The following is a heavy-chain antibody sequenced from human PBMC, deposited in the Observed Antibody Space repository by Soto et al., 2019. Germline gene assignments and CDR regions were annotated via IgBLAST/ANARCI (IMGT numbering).Heavy chain of an antibody. D-gene: IGHD4-4*01. J-gene: IGHJ4*02. CDR1: GGSISSGGYS. CDR2: IYHSGST. V-gene: IGHV4-30-2*01. Sequence: PSETLSLTCAVSGGSISSGGYSWSWIRHPPGKGLEWIGYIYHSGSTYYNPSLKSRVTISVDRSKNQFSLKLSSVTAADTAVYYCARRSEAYDYSNYYTRSYYFDYWGQGTLVTVSS. CDR3: ARRSEAYDYSNYYTRSYYFDY.